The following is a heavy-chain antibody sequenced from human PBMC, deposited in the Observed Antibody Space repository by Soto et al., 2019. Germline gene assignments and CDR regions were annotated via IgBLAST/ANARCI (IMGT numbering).Heavy chain of an antibody. CDR3: ASKPYCSGGSRYTWFDP. V-gene: IGHV4-34*01. Sequence: SETLSLTCAVYGGSFSGYYWSWIRQPPGKGLEWIGEINHSGSTNYNPSLKSRVTISVDTSKNQFSLKLSSVTAADTAVYYCASKPYCSGGSRYTWFDPWGQGTLVTVSS. CDR2: INHSGST. CDR1: GGSFSGYY. J-gene: IGHJ5*02. D-gene: IGHD2-15*01.